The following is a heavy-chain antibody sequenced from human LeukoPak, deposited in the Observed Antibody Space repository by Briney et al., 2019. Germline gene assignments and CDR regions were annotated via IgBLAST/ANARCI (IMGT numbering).Heavy chain of an antibody. V-gene: IGHV1-2*02. D-gene: IGHD7-27*01. J-gene: IGHJ3*02. CDR3: ARDGNWGSLRGAFDI. CDR1: GYTFTVYY. CDR2: INPNSGGT. Sequence: ASVKVSCKASGYTFTVYYMHWVRQAPGQGLEWMGWINPNSGGTNYAQNFQGRVTMTRDTSISTAYMELSRLRSDDTAVYYCARDGNWGSLRGAFDIWGQGTTVTVSS.